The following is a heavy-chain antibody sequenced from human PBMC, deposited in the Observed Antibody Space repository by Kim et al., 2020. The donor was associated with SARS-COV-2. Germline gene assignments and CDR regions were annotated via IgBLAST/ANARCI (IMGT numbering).Heavy chain of an antibody. CDR1: GYTFTSYD. V-gene: IGHV1-8*01. CDR3: ARGPRRYSSSWYPYYYGMDV. Sequence: ASVKVSCKASGYTFTSYDINWVRQATGQGLEWMGWMNPNSGNTGYAQKFQGRVTMTRNTSISTAYMELSSLRSEDTAVYYCARGPRRYSSSWYPYYYGMDVWGQGTTVTVSS. CDR2: MNPNSGNT. D-gene: IGHD6-13*01. J-gene: IGHJ6*02.